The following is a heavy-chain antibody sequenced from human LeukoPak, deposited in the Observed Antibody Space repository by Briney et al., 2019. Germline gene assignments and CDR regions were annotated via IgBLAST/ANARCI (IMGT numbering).Heavy chain of an antibody. CDR2: IYPGDSDT. J-gene: IGHJ3*02. V-gene: IGHV5-51*01. D-gene: IGHD2-2*01. CDR3: ARPISSRGAFDI. CDR1: GYIFTNYW. Sequence: GESLKISCKGSGYIFTNYWIGWVRQKPGKGLEWMGIIYPGDSDTRYSPSFQGQVTISADKSISTAYLQWSSLKASDTAMYYCARPISSRGAFDIWGQGTMVTVSS.